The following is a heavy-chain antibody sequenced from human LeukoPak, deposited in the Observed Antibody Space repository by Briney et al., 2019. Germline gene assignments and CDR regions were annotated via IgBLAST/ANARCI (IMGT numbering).Heavy chain of an antibody. V-gene: IGHV1-69*13. J-gene: IGHJ5*02. D-gene: IGHD6-13*01. CDR3: ARLRYSNTWFILDP. Sequence: ASVKVSCKTSGGTFSSYDISWVRHAPGQGLEWMGGIIPIFGTANYAQKFQDRVTITADESTSTVYMELSSLRSEDTAVYYCARLRYSNTWFILDPWGQGTLVTVSS. CDR2: IIPIFGTA. CDR1: GGTFSSYD.